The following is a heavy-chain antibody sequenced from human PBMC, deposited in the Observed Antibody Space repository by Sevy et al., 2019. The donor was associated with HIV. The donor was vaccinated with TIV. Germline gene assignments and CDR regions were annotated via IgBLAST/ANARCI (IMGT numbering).Heavy chain of an antibody. V-gene: IGHV3-48*03. Sequence: RLSCAASGFTFSGYEMNWVRQAPGKGLEWVSYISGGGNTIYYANSVKGRFTISRDNAKNSLYLQMNSLRAEDTAVYYCARELVASGPAFDYWGQGSLVTVSS. CDR1: GFTFSGYE. J-gene: IGHJ4*02. CDR2: ISGGGNTI. CDR3: ARELVASGPAFDY. D-gene: IGHD3-3*02.